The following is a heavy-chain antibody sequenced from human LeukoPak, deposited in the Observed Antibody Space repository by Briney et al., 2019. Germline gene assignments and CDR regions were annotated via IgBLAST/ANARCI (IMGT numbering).Heavy chain of an antibody. D-gene: IGHD3-22*01. CDR3: ARQDGITMIVGPMDV. Sequence: GESLKISCKGSGYSFTSYWIGWVRQMPGKGLEWMGIIYPGDSDTRYSPSLQGQVTISADKSIGTAYVQWSSLKASDTAMYYCARQDGITMIVGPMDVWGQGTTVTVSS. CDR2: IYPGDSDT. V-gene: IGHV5-51*01. CDR1: GYSFTSYW. J-gene: IGHJ6*02.